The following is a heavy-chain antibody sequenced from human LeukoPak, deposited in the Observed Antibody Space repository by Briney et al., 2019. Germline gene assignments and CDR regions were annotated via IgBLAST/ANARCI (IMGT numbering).Heavy chain of an antibody. D-gene: IGHD3-9*01. Sequence: PSQTLSLTCTVSGGSISSGDYYWSWIRQPPGKGLEWIVYIYYSGSTYYNPSLKSRVTISVDTSKNQFSLKLSSVTAADTAVYYCARGYYDILTGYSNEFDYWGQGTLVTVSS. CDR1: GGSISSGDYY. J-gene: IGHJ4*02. CDR3: ARGYYDILTGYSNEFDY. CDR2: IYYSGST. V-gene: IGHV4-30-4*01.